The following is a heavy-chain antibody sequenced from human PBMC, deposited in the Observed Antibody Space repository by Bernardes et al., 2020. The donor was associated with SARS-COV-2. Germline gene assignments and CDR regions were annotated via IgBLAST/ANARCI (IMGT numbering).Heavy chain of an antibody. V-gene: IGHV3-15*01. CDR3: KTDQWIKPWSSHGVELDYNGMDV. J-gene: IGHJ6*04. CDR1: GFIFTNYW. CDR2: IKSKNKGGTT. D-gene: IGHD1-1*01. Sequence: GGSLRLSCAASGFIFTNYWMNWVRQAPGKGLEWVARIKSKNKGGTTTYAAPVKGRFTISRDDSKNTVYLQMDSLKSEDTGVYRCKTDQWIKPWSSHGVELDYNGMDVWGEGTTVTGSP.